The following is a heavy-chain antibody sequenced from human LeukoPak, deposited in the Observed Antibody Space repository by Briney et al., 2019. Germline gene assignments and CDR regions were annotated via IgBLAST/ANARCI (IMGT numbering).Heavy chain of an antibody. D-gene: IGHD3-22*01. CDR1: GLTFSSYA. Sequence: GGSLRLSCAASGLTFSSYAMSWVRQAPGKGLEWVSAISGSGGSTYYADSVKGRFTISRDNSKNTLYLQMNSLRAEDTAVYYCAKGGGLLNYYDSSGYIDYWGQGTLVTVSS. CDR3: AKGGGLLNYYDSSGYIDY. J-gene: IGHJ4*02. V-gene: IGHV3-23*01. CDR2: ISGSGGST.